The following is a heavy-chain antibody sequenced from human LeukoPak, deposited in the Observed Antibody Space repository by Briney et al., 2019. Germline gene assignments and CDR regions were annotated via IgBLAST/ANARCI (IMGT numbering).Heavy chain of an antibody. J-gene: IGHJ4*02. CDR3: ARGYSSSSGQGSFFDY. V-gene: IGHV4-34*01. D-gene: IGHD6-6*01. CDR2: INHSGST. CDR1: GGSFSGYY. Sequence: SETLSLTCAVYGGSFSGYYWSWIRQPPGKGLDWIGEINHSGSTNYNPSLKSRVTISVDTSKNQFSLELSSVTAADTAVYYCARGYSSSSGQGSFFDYWGQGTLVTVSS.